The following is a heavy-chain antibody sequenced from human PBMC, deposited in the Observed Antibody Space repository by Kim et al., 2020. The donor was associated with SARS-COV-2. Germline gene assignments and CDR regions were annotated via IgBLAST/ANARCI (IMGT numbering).Heavy chain of an antibody. CDR3: ARGRSDYILDAFDI. D-gene: IGHD4-17*01. CDR1: GFTFSSYS. V-gene: IGHV3-21*01. CDR2: ISSSSSYI. J-gene: IGHJ3*02. Sequence: GGSLRLSCAASGFTFSSYSMNWVRQAPGKGLEWVSSISSSSSYIYYADSVKGRFTISRDNAKNSLYLQMNSLRAEDTAVYYCARGRSDYILDAFDIWGQGTMVTVSS.